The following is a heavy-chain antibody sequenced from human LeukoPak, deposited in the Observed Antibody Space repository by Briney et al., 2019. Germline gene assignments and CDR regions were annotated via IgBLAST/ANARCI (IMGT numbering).Heavy chain of an antibody. J-gene: IGHJ4*02. V-gene: IGHV1-18*01. D-gene: IGHD1-1*01. CDR1: GYSFSNFG. CDR2: IIAVTGIT. Sequence: ASAKVSCKASGYSFSNFGISWVRQAPGQGLEWVAWIIAVTGITNYAQKFQGRVTVTTDTSTSTAYMELRGLRSDDTAVYYCARDNDHGTFQAENYWGPGTLVTVSS. CDR3: ARDNDHGTFQAENY.